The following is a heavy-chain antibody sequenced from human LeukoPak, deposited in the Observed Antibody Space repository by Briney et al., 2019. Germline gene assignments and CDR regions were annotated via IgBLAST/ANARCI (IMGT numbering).Heavy chain of an antibody. CDR2: INPSGGST. J-gene: IGHJ4*02. CDR1: GYTFTSYY. Sequence: ASVTVSCKASGYTFTSYYMHWVRQAPGQGLEWMGIINPSGGSTSYAQKFQGRVTMTRDTSTSTVYMELSSLRSEDTAVYYCAREGRLRLGELSLDYWGQGTLVTVSS. D-gene: IGHD3-16*02. CDR3: AREGRLRLGELSLDY. V-gene: IGHV1-46*01.